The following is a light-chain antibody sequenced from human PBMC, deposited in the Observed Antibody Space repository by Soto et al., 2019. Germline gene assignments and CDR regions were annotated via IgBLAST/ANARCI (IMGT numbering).Light chain of an antibody. CDR2: DAS. CDR1: QSVSNS. V-gene: IGKV3D-15*01. CDR3: QHYNSYSEA. J-gene: IGKJ1*01. Sequence: DIVMTQSPATLSVSPGDGATLSCRASQSVSNSLAWYQQKPGQAPRLLIFDASTRATGIPGRFSGSGSGTEFTLTISSLQSDDFATYYCQHYNSYSEAFGQGTKVELK.